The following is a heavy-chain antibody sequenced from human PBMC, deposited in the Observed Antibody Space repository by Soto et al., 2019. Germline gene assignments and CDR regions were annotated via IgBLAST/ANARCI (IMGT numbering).Heavy chain of an antibody. V-gene: IGHV4-34*01. Sequence: QVQLQQWGAGLLKPSETLSLTCAVYGGAFSGYYWSWIRQPPGKGLEWIGEINHSGSTNYNPSLKRRVTISVDTSKTQFSLKLSSVTAADTAVYYCARSREQLVRSYYYYYMDVWGKGTTVTVSS. D-gene: IGHD6-13*01. J-gene: IGHJ6*03. CDR2: INHSGST. CDR3: ARSREQLVRSYYYYYMDV. CDR1: GGAFSGYY.